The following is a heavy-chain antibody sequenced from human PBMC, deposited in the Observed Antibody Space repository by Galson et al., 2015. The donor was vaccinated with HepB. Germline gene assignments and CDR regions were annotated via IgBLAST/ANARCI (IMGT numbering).Heavy chain of an antibody. D-gene: IGHD6-6*01. CDR1: GDSVSSTSAA. Sequence: CAISGDSVSSTSAAWNWIRQSPSRGLEWLGRTYYRSKWYNDYAVSVKSRITINPDTSKNQFSLQLNSVTPEDTAVYYCARDRKNRLYSSSSSTYYGMDVWGQGTTVTVSS. CDR2: TYYRSKWYN. CDR3: ARDRKNRLYSSSSSTYYGMDV. V-gene: IGHV6-1*01. J-gene: IGHJ6*02.